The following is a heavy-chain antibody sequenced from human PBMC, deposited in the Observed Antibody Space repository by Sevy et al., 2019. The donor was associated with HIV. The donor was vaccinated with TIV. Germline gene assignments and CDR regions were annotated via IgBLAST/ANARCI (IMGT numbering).Heavy chain of an antibody. CDR2: ISSSSSYI. D-gene: IGHD7-27*01. J-gene: IGHJ6*02. CDR3: ARETGDLYYYYGMDV. CDR1: GFTFSSYS. V-gene: IGHV3-21*01. Sequence: GGSLRLSCAASGFTFSSYSMNWVRQAPGKGLEWVSSISSSSSYIYYADSVKGRFTISRDNAKNSLYLQMNSLRAEDTAVYYYARETGDLYYYYGMDVWGQGTTVTVSS.